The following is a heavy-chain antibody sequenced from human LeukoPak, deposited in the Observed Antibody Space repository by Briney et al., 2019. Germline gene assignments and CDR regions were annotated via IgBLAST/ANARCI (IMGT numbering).Heavy chain of an antibody. CDR3: ARHFNLVDTAMVPDY. D-gene: IGHD5-18*01. V-gene: IGHV4-39*01. Sequence: SETLSLTCTVSGGSISSSSYYWGWVRQPPGKGLEWIGSIYYSGSTYYNPSLKSRVTLSVDTSKNQFSLKLSSVTAADTAVYHCARHFNLVDTAMVPDYWGQGTLVTVSS. CDR1: GGSISSSSYY. CDR2: IYYSGST. J-gene: IGHJ4*02.